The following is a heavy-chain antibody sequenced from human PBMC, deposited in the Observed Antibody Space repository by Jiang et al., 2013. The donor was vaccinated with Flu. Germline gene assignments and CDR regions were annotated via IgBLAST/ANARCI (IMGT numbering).Heavy chain of an antibody. CDR3: ARASSTSSYGMDV. V-gene: IGHV5-10-1*01. CDR2: IDPSDSYT. J-gene: IGHJ6*02. D-gene: IGHD2-2*01. Sequence: SWVRQMPGKGLEWMGRIDPSDSYTNYSPSFQGHVTISADKSISTAYLQWSSLKASDTAMYYCARASSTSSYGMDVWGQGTTVTVSS.